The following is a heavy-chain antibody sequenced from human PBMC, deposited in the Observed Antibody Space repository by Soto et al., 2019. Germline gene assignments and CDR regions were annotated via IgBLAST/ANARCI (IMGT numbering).Heavy chain of an antibody. CDR2: ISISAYT. CDR3: ARNFDSGGYYSDY. J-gene: IGHJ4*02. CDR1: GFPFSDYY. D-gene: IGHD3-22*01. Sequence: GGSLRLSCAASGFPFSDYYMSWIRQAPGEGLEWISYISISAYTIYADSVKGRFTISRDNAKNSLFLQMTSLRVEDAAVYYCARNFDSGGYYSDYWGQGTLVTVSS. V-gene: IGHV3-11*06.